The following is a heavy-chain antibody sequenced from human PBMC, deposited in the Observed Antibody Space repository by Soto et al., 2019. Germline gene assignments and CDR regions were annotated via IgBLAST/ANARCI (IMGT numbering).Heavy chain of an antibody. Sequence: SETLSLTCTVSGGSVNSGGYYWSWIRQPPGKGLEWIGYINYSGSTNYNPSLKSRVTISVDTSKNQFSLKLSSVTAADTAVYYCAREQNYYDSSGYYDYWGQGTLVTVSS. CDR1: GGSVNSGGYY. CDR3: AREQNYYDSSGYYDY. CDR2: INYSGST. J-gene: IGHJ4*02. D-gene: IGHD3-22*01. V-gene: IGHV4-61*08.